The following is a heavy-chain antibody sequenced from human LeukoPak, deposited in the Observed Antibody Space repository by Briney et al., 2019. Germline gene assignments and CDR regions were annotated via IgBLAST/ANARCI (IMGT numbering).Heavy chain of an antibody. CDR1: VYTFTGYY. D-gene: IGHD5-24*01. V-gene: IGHV1-2*02. CDR3: ARGETDVEMATIGGY. J-gene: IGHJ4*02. Sequence: ASVKVSCKASVYTFTGYYIRWVRQAPGQGLEGMGWINPNSGGTNWAQKFQGRVNMTRDTSISRAYMQLSRLRSDATAVYYCARGETDVEMATIGGYWGQGTLVTVSS. CDR2: INPNSGGT.